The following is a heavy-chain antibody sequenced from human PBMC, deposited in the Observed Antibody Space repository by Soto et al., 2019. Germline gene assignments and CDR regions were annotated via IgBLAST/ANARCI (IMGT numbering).Heavy chain of an antibody. Sequence: SETLSLTCTVSGGSISSYYWSWIRQPPGKGLEWIGYIYYSGSTNYNPSLKSRVTISVDTSKNQFSLKLSSVTAADTAVYYCARSGGNSSSYLYWGQGTLVTVSS. J-gene: IGHJ4*02. CDR2: IYYSGST. V-gene: IGHV4-59*01. D-gene: IGHD6-6*01. CDR3: ARSGGNSSSYLY. CDR1: GGSISSYY.